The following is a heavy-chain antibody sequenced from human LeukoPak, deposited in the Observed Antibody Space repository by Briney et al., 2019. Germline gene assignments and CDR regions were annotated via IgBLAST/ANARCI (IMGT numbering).Heavy chain of an antibody. Sequence: GGSLRLSCAASGFTFSSYSMNWVRQAPGKGLEWVSYISSSGSTIYYADSVKGRFTISRDNAKNSLYLQMNSLRAEDTALYYCAREGFLESPDYWGQGTLVTVSS. CDR3: AREGFLESPDY. J-gene: IGHJ4*02. CDR1: GFTFSSYS. CDR2: ISSSGSTI. V-gene: IGHV3-48*04. D-gene: IGHD3-3*01.